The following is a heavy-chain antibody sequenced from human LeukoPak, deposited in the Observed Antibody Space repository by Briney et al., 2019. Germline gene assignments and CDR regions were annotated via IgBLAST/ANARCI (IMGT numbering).Heavy chain of an antibody. J-gene: IGHJ4*02. CDR3: AKSGGWIQLWDSFDY. D-gene: IGHD5-18*01. CDR1: GFTFSSYG. V-gene: IGHV3-30*02. Sequence: PGGSLRLSCAASGFTFSSYGMHWVRQAPGEGLEWVAFIRYDGSNKYYADSVKGRFTISRDNSKNTLYLQMNSLRAEDTAVYYCAKSGGWIQLWDSFDYWGQGTLVTVSS. CDR2: IRYDGSNK.